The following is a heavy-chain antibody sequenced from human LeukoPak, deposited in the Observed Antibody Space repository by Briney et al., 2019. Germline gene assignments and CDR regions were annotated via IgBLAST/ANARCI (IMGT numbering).Heavy chain of an antibody. J-gene: IGHJ4*02. CDR2: IWYDGSNK. CDR3: ASSGSYRDFDY. D-gene: IGHD1-26*01. CDR1: GFTFSSYG. V-gene: IGHV3-33*01. Sequence: GGSLRLSCAASGFTFSSYGMHWVRQAPGKGLEWVAVIWYDGSNKYYADSVKGRFTISRDNSKNTLYLQMNSLRAEDTAVYYCASSGSYRDFDYWGQGTLVTVSS.